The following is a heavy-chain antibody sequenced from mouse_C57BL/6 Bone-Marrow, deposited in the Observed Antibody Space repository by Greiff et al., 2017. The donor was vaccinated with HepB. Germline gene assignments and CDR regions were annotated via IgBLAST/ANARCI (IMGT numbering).Heavy chain of an antibody. D-gene: IGHD4-1*01. CDR3: ARDPPGWYFDV. J-gene: IGHJ1*03. CDR2: ISDGGSYT. Sequence: EVKLMESGGGLVKPGGSLKLSCAASGFTFSSYAMSWVRQTPEKRLEWVATISDGGSYTYYPDNVKGRFTISRDNAKNNLYLQMSHLKSEDTAMYYCARDPPGWYFDVWGTGTTVTVSS. V-gene: IGHV5-4*01. CDR1: GFTFSSYA.